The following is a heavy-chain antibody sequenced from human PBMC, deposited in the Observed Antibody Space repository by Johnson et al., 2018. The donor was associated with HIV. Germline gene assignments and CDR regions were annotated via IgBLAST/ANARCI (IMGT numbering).Heavy chain of an antibody. D-gene: IGHD3-22*01. CDR1: GFSVSNNY. CDR2: IYSGGNT. Sequence: LRLSCGASGFSVSNNYMSWVRQAPGKGLEWVSVIYSGGNTYYADSVRGRFTISRDNSKNTLYLQMNSLRAEDTAVYYCVRRFYDSSAFDIWGQGTMVTVSS. V-gene: IGHV3-66*04. J-gene: IGHJ3*02. CDR3: VRRFYDSSAFDI.